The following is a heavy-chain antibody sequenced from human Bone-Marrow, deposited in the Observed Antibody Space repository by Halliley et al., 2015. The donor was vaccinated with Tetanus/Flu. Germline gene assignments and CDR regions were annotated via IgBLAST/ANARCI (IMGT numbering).Heavy chain of an antibody. CDR2: IHYSGST. J-gene: IGHJ5*02. CDR1: GVSISRYY. CDR3: ARDPTGSGYNFGHNWFDP. V-gene: IGHV4-59*01. Sequence: TLSLTCTVSGVSISRYYWSWIRQPPGKGLEWIGYIHYSGSTNYNPSLKSRVTTSVDTTKNQFSLSLSSVTVADTAVYYCARDPTGSGYNFGHNWFDPWGQGTLVTVSS. D-gene: IGHD5-18*01.